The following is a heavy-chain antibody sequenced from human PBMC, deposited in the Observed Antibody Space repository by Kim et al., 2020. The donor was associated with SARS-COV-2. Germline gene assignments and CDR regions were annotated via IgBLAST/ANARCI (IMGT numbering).Heavy chain of an antibody. Sequence: SETLSLTCAVYGGSFSGYYWSWIRQPPGKGLEWIGEINHSGSTNYNPSLKSRVTISVDTSKNQFSLKLSSVTAADTAVYYCARVRRYYYDSSGYYFHHA. D-gene: IGHD3-22*01. V-gene: IGHV4-34*01. CDR1: GGSFSGYY. J-gene: IGHJ3*01. CDR2: INHSGST. CDR3: ARVRRYYYDSSGYYFHHA.